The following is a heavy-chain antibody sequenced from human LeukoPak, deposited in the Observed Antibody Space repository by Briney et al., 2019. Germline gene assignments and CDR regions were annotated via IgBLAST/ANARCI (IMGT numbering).Heavy chain of an antibody. D-gene: IGHD3-3*01. V-gene: IGHV4-39*07. CDR3: ARLWSGSRPPDL. CDR1: GGSIRSNSYY. J-gene: IGHJ2*01. Sequence: SETLSLTCTVSGGSIRSNSYYWGWVRQPPGKGLEWIGSIYYSGSTYYNPSLKSRVTISVDTSKNQFSLKLNSVTAADTAVYFCARLWSGSRPPDLWGRGTLVTVSS. CDR2: IYYSGST.